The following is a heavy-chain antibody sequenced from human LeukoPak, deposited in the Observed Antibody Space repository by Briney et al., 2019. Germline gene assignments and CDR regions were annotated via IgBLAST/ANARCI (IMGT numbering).Heavy chain of an antibody. CDR1: GFTFSSYA. CDR2: TSGSGGST. D-gene: IGHD3-10*01. Sequence: GGSLRLSCAASGFTFSSYAMSWVRQAPGKGLEWVSATSGSGGSTYYADSVKGRFTISRDNSKNTLYLQMNSLRAEDTAVYYCAKDILLWFGELFGPDYWGQGTLVTVSS. CDR3: AKDILLWFGELFGPDY. J-gene: IGHJ4*02. V-gene: IGHV3-23*01.